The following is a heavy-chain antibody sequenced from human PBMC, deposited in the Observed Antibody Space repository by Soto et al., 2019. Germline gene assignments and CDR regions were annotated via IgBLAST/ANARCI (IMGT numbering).Heavy chain of an antibody. Sequence: PETLSHSSSVSGGSLSRSSYYWGWIRQPPGKGLEWIGSIYYSGSTYSNPSLKGRVTISVDTSKNQFSLKLSSVTAADTAVYYCASPKIAFYNWFDPWGQGTLVTVS. CDR2: IYYSGST. CDR3: ASPKIAFYNWFDP. CDR1: GGSLSRSSYY. D-gene: IGHD3-3*02. J-gene: IGHJ5*02. V-gene: IGHV4-39*01.